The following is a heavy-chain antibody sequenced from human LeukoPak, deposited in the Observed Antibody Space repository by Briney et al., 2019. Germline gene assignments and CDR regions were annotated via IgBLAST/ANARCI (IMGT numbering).Heavy chain of an antibody. CDR2: IYHSGST. D-gene: IGHD6-19*01. J-gene: IGHJ5*02. CDR1: GGSISSGGYS. Sequence: SETLSLTCAVSGGSISSGGYSWSWIRQPPGKGLEWIGYIYHSGSTYYNPSLKSRVTISVDRSKNQFSLKLSSVSAAATAVYYCARGLRSSGWYGFDPWGQGTLVTVSS. CDR3: ARGLRSSGWYGFDP. V-gene: IGHV4-30-2*01.